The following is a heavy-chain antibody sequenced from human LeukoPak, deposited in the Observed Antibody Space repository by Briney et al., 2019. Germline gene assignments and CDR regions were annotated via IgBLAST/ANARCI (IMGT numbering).Heavy chain of an antibody. CDR1: GYRFTSCG. V-gene: IGHV1-18*01. CDR2: ISACNGNT. Sequence: AAVKVCCKGAGYRFTSCGISWGRQAPGQGLEWMGWISACNGNTNYAQKLQGRVTMTTDTSTSTAYKELRSLRSDDTAVYYCARESVGYCSGGSCYSDWFDPWGQGTLVTVSS. D-gene: IGHD2-15*01. J-gene: IGHJ5*02. CDR3: ARESVGYCSGGSCYSDWFDP.